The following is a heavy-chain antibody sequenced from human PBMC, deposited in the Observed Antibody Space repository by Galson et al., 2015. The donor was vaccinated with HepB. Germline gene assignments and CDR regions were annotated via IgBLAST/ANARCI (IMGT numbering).Heavy chain of an antibody. J-gene: IGHJ4*02. V-gene: IGHV1-8*01. CDR2: MNPKSGNT. D-gene: IGHD1-26*01. CDR1: GYTFTSYD. Sequence: SVKVSCKASGYTFTSYDINWVRQATGQGLEWMGWMNPKSGNTGYAQKFQGRVTMTRDTSTSTVFMELSSLRSEDTALYYCARVVGAPDHWGQGTLVTVSS. CDR3: ARVVGAPDH.